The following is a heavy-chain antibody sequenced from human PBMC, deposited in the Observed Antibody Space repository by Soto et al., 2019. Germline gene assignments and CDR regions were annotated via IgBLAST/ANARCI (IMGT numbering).Heavy chain of an antibody. Sequence: QVQLVESGGGLVKPGGSLRLSCAASGFTFSDYDMSWIRQAPGKGLEWVSFVSSSGTTTYYADSVKGRFTISRDNAKNSLYLQMNSLRAEDTAVYYCARMGPRAARPSYWGQGTLVTVSS. J-gene: IGHJ4*02. D-gene: IGHD6-6*01. CDR3: ARMGPRAARPSY. V-gene: IGHV3-11*01. CDR1: GFTFSDYD. CDR2: VSSSGTTT.